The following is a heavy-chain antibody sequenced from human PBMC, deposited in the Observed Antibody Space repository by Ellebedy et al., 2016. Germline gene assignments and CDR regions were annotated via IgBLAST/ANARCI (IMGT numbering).Heavy chain of an antibody. CDR2: IIPIFGTS. CDR3: ARVVDSSSSWEFDY. CDR1: GGTFSSYA. V-gene: IGHV1-69*13. Sequence: ASVKVSCKASGGTFSSYAISWVRQAPGQGLEWMGGIIPIFGTSNYAQKFQGRVTITADESTSTAYMELSSLRSEDTAVYYCARVVDSSSSWEFDYWGQGTLVTVSS. J-gene: IGHJ4*02. D-gene: IGHD6-6*01.